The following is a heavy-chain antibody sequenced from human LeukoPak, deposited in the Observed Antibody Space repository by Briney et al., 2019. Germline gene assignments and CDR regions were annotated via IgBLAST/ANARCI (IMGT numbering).Heavy chain of an antibody. CDR2: IHYSARI. V-gene: IGHV4-38-2*02. Sequence: PSETLSLTCTVSGYSISSGYYWGWIRQPPGKGLEWIGSIHYSARIYYNPSLKSRLTISPDTSQNQFSLKLTSVTAADTAVYYCARADYSSTWSHDYYYMDVWGKGTTVTVSS. J-gene: IGHJ6*03. D-gene: IGHD6-13*01. CDR3: ARADYSSTWSHDYYYMDV. CDR1: GYSISSGYY.